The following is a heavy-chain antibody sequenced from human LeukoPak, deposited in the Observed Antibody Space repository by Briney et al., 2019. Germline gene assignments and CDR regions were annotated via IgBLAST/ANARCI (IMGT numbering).Heavy chain of an antibody. D-gene: IGHD4-17*01. CDR2: INPNSGGT. Sequence: ASVKVSCKASGYTFTGYYMHWVRQAPGQGLEWMGWINPNSGGTNYGQNFQGRVTMTRDTSISTVYMELSSLRSDDTAVYYCARVKYVYGDYLGTHYYYYMDVWGKGTTVTVSS. CDR1: GYTFTGYY. V-gene: IGHV1-2*02. CDR3: ARVKYVYGDYLGTHYYYYMDV. J-gene: IGHJ6*03.